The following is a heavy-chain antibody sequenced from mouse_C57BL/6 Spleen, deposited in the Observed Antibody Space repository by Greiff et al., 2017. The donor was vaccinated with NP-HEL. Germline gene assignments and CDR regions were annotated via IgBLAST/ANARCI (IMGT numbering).Heavy chain of an antibody. Sequence: DVMLVESGGGLVQPGGSLSLSCAASGFTFTDYYMSWVRQPPGKALEWLGFIRNKANGYTTEYSASVKGRFTISRDNSQSILYLQMNALRAEDSATYYCARTYYGSSYLDYWGQGTTLTVSS. CDR3: ARTYYGSSYLDY. CDR1: GFTFTDYY. D-gene: IGHD1-1*01. V-gene: IGHV7-3*01. J-gene: IGHJ2*01. CDR2: IRNKANGYTT.